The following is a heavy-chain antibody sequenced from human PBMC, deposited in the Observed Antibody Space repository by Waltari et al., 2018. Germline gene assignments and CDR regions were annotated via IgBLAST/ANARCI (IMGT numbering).Heavy chain of an antibody. CDR3: ARGGGGDWEWFDP. CDR1: GGSISGFY. J-gene: IGHJ5*02. D-gene: IGHD2-21*02. V-gene: IGHV4-59*01. CDR2: IYYTGST. Sequence: QVQLQESGPSLLKPSETLTLICTVSGGSISGFYWSWVRQPPGKGLDWIGYIYYTGSTNFHPPLKSRVTMSGDTSKNQFSLKLSSVTAADTAFYYCARGGGGDWEWFDPWGQGTLVTVSS.